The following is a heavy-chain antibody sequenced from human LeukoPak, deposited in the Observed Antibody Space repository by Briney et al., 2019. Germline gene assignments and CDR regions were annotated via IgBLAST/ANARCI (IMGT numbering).Heavy chain of an antibody. Sequence: PGGSLRLSCAVSGFTFRDYWMTWVRQAPGKGLEWVANMNQDGSERNYLDSVKGRVTISRDNTKNSLYLQMNSLRPEDTAIYYCARAFWSRFDYWGRGALVTVSS. D-gene: IGHD1-1*01. CDR3: ARAFWSRFDY. J-gene: IGHJ4*02. CDR2: MNQDGSER. V-gene: IGHV3-7*01. CDR1: GFTFRDYW.